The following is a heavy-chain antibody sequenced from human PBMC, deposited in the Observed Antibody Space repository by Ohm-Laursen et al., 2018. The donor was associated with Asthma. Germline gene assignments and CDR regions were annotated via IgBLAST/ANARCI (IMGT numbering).Heavy chain of an antibody. D-gene: IGHD3-10*01. CDR3: ARVRYYGSGTHYYYYGMDV. CDR2: IYHSGST. V-gene: IGHV4-30-2*01. CDR1: GGSISSGGYS. Sequence: TLSLTCAVSGGSISSGGYSWSWIRQPPGKGLEWIGYIYHSGSTYYNPSLKSRVTISVDRSKNQFSLKLSSVTAADTAVYYCARVRYYGSGTHYYYYGMDVWGQGTTVTVSS. J-gene: IGHJ6*02.